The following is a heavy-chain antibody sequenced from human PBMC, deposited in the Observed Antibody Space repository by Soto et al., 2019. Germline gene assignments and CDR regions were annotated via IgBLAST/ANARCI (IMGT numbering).Heavy chain of an antibody. Sequence: EVQLVESGGGLVQPGRSLRLSCAASGFTFDDYAMHWVRQAPGKGLEWVSGISWNSGSIGYADSVKGRFTISRDNAKNSLYLQMNSLRAEDTALYYCAKDMERYDYIWGSYRTFDYWGQGTLVTVSS. CDR3: AKDMERYDYIWGSYRTFDY. CDR1: GFTFDDYA. V-gene: IGHV3-9*01. D-gene: IGHD3-16*02. J-gene: IGHJ4*02. CDR2: ISWNSGSI.